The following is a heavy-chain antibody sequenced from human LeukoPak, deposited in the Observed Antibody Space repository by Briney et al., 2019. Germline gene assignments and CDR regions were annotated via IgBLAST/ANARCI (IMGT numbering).Heavy chain of an antibody. CDR2: IYHSGST. V-gene: IGHV4-38-2*02. CDR1: GYSISSGYY. CDR3: ARSSRGLGYDFPFDY. D-gene: IGHD3-3*01. J-gene: IGHJ4*02. Sequence: SESLSLTCTVSGYSISSGYYWGWIRQPPGKGLEWMGYIYHSGSTKYNPSLESRVTISVDTSKNQFSLKLRSATAADTAVYYCARSSRGLGYDFPFDYWGQGTLVTVSS.